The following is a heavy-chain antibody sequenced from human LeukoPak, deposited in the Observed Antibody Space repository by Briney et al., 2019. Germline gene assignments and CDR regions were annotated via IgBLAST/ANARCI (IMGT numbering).Heavy chain of an antibody. J-gene: IGHJ4*02. CDR1: GGSINSHY. Sequence: PSETLSLTCAVSGGSINSHYWGWIRQPPGKGLQWIGDIYYTGKINYNPSLKSRVTITLDTSKDHLSLNLTSVLAADTAIYHCVRRDTGWNYFDYWGQGILVTVSS. V-gene: IGHV4-59*08. CDR3: VRRDTGWNYFDY. CDR2: IYYTGKI. D-gene: IGHD6-19*01.